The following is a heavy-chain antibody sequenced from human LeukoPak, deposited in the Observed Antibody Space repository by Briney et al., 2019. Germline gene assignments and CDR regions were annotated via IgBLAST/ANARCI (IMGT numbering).Heavy chain of an antibody. CDR2: ISYDGSNK. CDR1: GFTFSSYA. D-gene: IGHD4-17*01. CDR3: ARGRDYGDYGDY. J-gene: IGHJ4*02. Sequence: GGSLRLSCAASGFTFSSYAMHWVRQAPGKGLEWVAVISYDGSNKYYADSVKGRFTISRDNSKNTLYLQMNSLRAEDTAVYYCARGRDYGDYGDYWGQGTLVTVSS. V-gene: IGHV3-30-3*01.